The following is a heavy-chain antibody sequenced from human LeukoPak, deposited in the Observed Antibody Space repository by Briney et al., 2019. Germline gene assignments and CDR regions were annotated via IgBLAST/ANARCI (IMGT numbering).Heavy chain of an antibody. V-gene: IGHV4-34*01. J-gene: IGHJ4*02. CDR2: INHSGST. CDR3: ARRLAAAGAFDC. D-gene: IGHD6-13*01. Sequence: SETLSLTCAVYGGAFSDYYWSWIRQPPGKGLEWIGEINHSGSTNYNPSLKGRVTISVDTSKNQFSLKLSYVTAADTAVYYCARRLAAAGAFDCWGQGTLVTVSS. CDR1: GGAFSDYY.